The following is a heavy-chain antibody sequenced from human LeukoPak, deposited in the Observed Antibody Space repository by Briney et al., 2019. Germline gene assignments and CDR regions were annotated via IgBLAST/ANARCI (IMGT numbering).Heavy chain of an antibody. Sequence: PGGSLRLSCAGSGFTFSSYWMNWVRQAPGKGLEWVANIKQDGSEKYYVDSMKGRFTISRDNAKNSLYLQMNSLRAEDTAVYYCARQNYGDAHDCWGQGTLVTVSS. J-gene: IGHJ4*02. CDR2: IKQDGSEK. D-gene: IGHD4-17*01. CDR3: ARQNYGDAHDC. CDR1: GFTFSSYW. V-gene: IGHV3-7*01.